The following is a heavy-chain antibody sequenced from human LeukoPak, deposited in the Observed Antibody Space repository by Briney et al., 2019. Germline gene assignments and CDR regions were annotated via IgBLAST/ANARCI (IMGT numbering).Heavy chain of an antibody. CDR1: GYTFTSYY. V-gene: IGHV1-46*01. CDR2: INPSGGST. D-gene: IGHD3-22*01. J-gene: IGHJ3*02. CDR3: ATRGVNYYDSSGLNAFDI. Sequence: GASVKVSCKASGYTFTSYYMHWVRQAPGQGLEWMGIINPSGGSTSYAQKFQGRVTMTRDTSTGTVYMELSSLRSEDTAVYYCATRGVNYYDSSGLNAFDIWGQGTMVTVSS.